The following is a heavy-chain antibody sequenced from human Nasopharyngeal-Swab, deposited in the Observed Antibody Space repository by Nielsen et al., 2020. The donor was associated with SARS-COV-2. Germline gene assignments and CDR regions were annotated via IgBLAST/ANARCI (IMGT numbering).Heavy chain of an antibody. CDR2: ISYDGSSK. J-gene: IGHJ4*02. CDR1: GFTFSDYG. CDR3: AKELASYDTSGYIDY. D-gene: IGHD3-22*01. V-gene: IGHV3-30*18. Sequence: GGSLRLSCAASGFTFSDYGMHWVRQAPGKGLEWVALISYDGSSKYYADHVKGRFIISRDNSKNTLYLQMNSLRAEDTTVYYCAKELASYDTSGYIDYWGQGTLVSVSS.